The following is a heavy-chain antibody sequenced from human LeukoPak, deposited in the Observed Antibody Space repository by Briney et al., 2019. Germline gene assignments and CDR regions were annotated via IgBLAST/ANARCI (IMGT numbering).Heavy chain of an antibody. CDR1: GFTFSSYA. V-gene: IGHV3-23*01. Sequence: TGGTLRLSCAASGFTFSSYAMSWVRQAPGKGLEWVSSISDNGGSTYSADSVKGRFTISRDNSKNTLYLRMNSLRAEDTAVYYCAREFGLITSHWGQGTLVTVSS. CDR2: ISDNGGST. J-gene: IGHJ1*01. CDR3: AREFGLITSH. D-gene: IGHD3/OR15-3a*01.